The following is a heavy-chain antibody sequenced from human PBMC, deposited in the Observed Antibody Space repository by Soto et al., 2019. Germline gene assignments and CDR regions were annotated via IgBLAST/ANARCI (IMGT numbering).Heavy chain of an antibody. D-gene: IGHD3-10*01. V-gene: IGHV4-39*01. CDR3: ERRLWFGREHWFDP. CDR2: IYYSGST. Sequence: QLQLQESGPGLVKPSETLSLTCTVSGGSISSSSYYWGWIRQPPGKGLEWIGSIYYSGSTYYNPSLKSRVTISVDTSKNQFSLKLSSVTAADTAVYYCERRLWFGREHWFDPWGQGTLVTVSS. CDR1: GGSISSSSYY. J-gene: IGHJ5*02.